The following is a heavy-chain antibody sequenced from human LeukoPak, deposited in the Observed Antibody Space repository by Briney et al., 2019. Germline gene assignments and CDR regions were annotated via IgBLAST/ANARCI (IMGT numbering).Heavy chain of an antibody. Sequence: PGGSLRLSCAASGFTFSSYAMSWVRQAPGKGLEWVSAISGSGGSTYYADSVKGRFTISRDNSKNTLYLQMNSLRAEDTAVYYCAREGGYGDYVIRYYFDYWGQGTLVTVSS. CDR3: AREGGYGDYVIRYYFDY. D-gene: IGHD4-17*01. CDR1: GFTFSSYA. CDR2: ISGSGGST. V-gene: IGHV3-23*01. J-gene: IGHJ4*02.